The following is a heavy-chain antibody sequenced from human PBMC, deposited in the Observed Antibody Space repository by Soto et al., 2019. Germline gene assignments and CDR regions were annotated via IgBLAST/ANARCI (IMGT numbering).Heavy chain of an antibody. Sequence: GSLRLSCAASGFTFSSYGMHWVRQAPGKGLEWVAVISYDGSNKYYADYVKGRFTISRDNSKNTLYLQMSSLRAEYTAVYYCAKDRMRYCSSTSCYAPDYWGQGTLVPSPQ. CDR2: ISYDGSNK. V-gene: IGHV3-30*18. CDR3: AKDRMRYCSSTSCYAPDY. D-gene: IGHD2-2*01. CDR1: GFTFSSYG. J-gene: IGHJ4*02.